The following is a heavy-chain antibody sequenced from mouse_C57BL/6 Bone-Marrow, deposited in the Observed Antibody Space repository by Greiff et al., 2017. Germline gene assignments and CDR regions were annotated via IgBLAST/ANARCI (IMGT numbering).Heavy chain of an antibody. CDR2: IHPNSGST. J-gene: IGHJ2*01. D-gene: IGHD3-3*01. CDR3: ARRALNYFDY. CDR1: GYTFTSYW. Sequence: QVHVKQPGAELVKPGASVKLSCKASGYTFTSYWMHWVKQRPGQGLEWIGMIHPNSGSTNYNEKFKSKATLTVDKSSSTAYMQLSSLTSEDAAVYYCARRALNYFDYWGQGTTLTVSA. V-gene: IGHV1-64*01.